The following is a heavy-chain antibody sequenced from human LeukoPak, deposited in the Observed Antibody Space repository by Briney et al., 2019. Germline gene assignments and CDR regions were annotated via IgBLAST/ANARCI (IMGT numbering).Heavy chain of an antibody. D-gene: IGHD1-7*01. CDR2: IIPIFGTA. V-gene: IGHV1-69*13. Sequence: SVKVSCKVSGYALTELSMHWVRQAPGKGLEWMGGIIPIFGTANYAQEFQGRVTITADESTSTAYMELSSLRSEDTAVYYCARDLTGTTDYWGQGTLVTVSS. CDR3: ARDLTGTTDY. CDR1: GYALTELS. J-gene: IGHJ4*02.